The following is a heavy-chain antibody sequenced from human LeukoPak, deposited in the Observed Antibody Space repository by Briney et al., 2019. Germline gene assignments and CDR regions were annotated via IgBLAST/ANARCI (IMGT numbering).Heavy chain of an antibody. CDR2: FDPEDGET. V-gene: IGHV1-24*01. D-gene: IGHD2-2*01. CDR3: ATPFPCSSTSWQYYFDY. CDR1: GYTLTELS. Sequence: ASVKVSCKVSGYTLTELSMHWVRQAPGKGLEWMGGFDPEDGETIYAQKFQGRVTMTEDTSTDTAYMELSSLRSEDTAVYYCATPFPCSSTSWQYYFDYWGQGTLVTVSS. J-gene: IGHJ4*02.